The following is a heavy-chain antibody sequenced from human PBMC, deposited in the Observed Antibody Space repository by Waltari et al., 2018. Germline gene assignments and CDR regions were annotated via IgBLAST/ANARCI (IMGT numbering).Heavy chain of an antibody. V-gene: IGHV4-38-2*02. CDR3: ARDQDYYDSSGYFDI. Sequence: IGSIYHSGSTYYNPSLKSRVTISVDTSKNQFSLKLSSVTAADTAVYYCARDQDYYDSSGYFDIWGQGTMVTVSS. J-gene: IGHJ3*02. CDR2: IYHSGST. D-gene: IGHD3-22*01.